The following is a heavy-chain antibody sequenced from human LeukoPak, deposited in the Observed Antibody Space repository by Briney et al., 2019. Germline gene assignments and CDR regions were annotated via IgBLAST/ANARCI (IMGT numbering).Heavy chain of an antibody. V-gene: IGHV1-2*02. Sequence: ASVKVSCKASGYTFTGYYMHWVRQAPGQGLEWMGWINPNSGGTNYAQKFQGRVTMTRDTSISTAYMELSRLRSDDTAVYYCARDGGRDGYNSVGDCWGQGTLVTVSS. CDR1: GYTFTGYY. CDR3: ARDGGRDGYNSVGDC. J-gene: IGHJ4*02. CDR2: INPNSGGT. D-gene: IGHD5-24*01.